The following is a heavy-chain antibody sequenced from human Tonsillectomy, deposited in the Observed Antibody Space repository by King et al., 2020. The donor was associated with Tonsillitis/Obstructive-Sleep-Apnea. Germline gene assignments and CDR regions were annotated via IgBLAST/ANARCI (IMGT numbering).Heavy chain of an antibody. J-gene: IGHJ6*03. Sequence: QLQESGPGLVKPSETLSLTCTVSGGSISSYYWSWIRQPPGKGLEGIGYIYYSGSTNYNPSLKSRVTITVDTSKNQFSLKLSSVTAADTAVYYCARDGLYYDFWSGYLNSMYVWGKGTTVTVSS. CDR1: GGSISSYY. CDR3: ARDGLYYDFWSGYLNSMYV. D-gene: IGHD3-3*01. CDR2: IYYSGST. V-gene: IGHV4-59*01.